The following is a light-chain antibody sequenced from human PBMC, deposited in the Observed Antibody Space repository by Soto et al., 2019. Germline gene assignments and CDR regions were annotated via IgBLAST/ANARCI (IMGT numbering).Light chain of an antibody. CDR2: LAS. V-gene: IGKV4-1*01. CDR3: QQYYSNPLT. J-gene: IGKJ4*01. Sequence: VMTQYPDSLAVSLGERATINCKSNHTLLYNSKNYLAWYQQKPGQPPKLLIYLASTRESGVPDPISGSGSGTDFSLTISSLQAEDAAVYYCQQYYSNPLTFGGGTKV. CDR1: HTLLYNSKNY.